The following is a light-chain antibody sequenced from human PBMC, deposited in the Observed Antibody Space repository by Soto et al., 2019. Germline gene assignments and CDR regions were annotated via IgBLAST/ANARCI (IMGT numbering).Light chain of an antibody. CDR3: QQYGSPPLT. CDR2: GAS. Sequence: EIVLTQSPDTLSLSPGERATLSCRASQSVSNSYLAWYQQKPGQAPRLLIYGASGRATDIPDRFSGGESGTDVTLTISRLEPEDFAVYYCQQYGSPPLTFGPGTKVDIK. V-gene: IGKV3-20*01. J-gene: IGKJ3*01. CDR1: QSVSNSY.